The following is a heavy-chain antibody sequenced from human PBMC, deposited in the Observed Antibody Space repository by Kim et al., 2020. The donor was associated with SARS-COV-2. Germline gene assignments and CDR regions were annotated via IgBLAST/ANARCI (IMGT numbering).Heavy chain of an antibody. Sequence: SETLSLTCAVYGGSFSGYYWSWIRQPPGKGLEWVGDINHSGSTNYYPYPKSRVPITVDTYTNQNPLTLRPITAAAAAAAYCSSAGHTWGQG. CDR1: GGSFSGYY. CDR2: INHSGST. J-gene: IGHJ1*01. V-gene: IGHV4-34*01. CDR3: SSAGHT.